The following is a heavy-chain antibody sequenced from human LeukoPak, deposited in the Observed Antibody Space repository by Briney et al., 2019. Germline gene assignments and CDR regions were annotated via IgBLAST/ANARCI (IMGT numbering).Heavy chain of an antibody. Sequence: ASVKVSCKASGYTXNGFYLHGVRQAPGQGLEWMGWINPNSGGTNYAQKIQGRVTMTRDTSISTAYMELSRLRSDDTAVYYCASSPDGGGYGYDYWGQGTLVTVSS. CDR2: INPNSGGT. CDR3: ASSPDGGGYGYDY. D-gene: IGHD5-18*01. J-gene: IGHJ4*02. V-gene: IGHV1-2*02. CDR1: GYTXNGFY.